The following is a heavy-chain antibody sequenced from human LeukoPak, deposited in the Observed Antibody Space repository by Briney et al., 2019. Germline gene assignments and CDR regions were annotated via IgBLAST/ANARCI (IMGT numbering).Heavy chain of an antibody. V-gene: IGHV3-23*01. Sequence: PGVSLRLSCAASGFTFSSYSMNWVRQAPGKGLEWVSAISGSGGSTYYADSVKGRFTISRDNSKNTLYLQMNSLRAEDTAVYYCAGLITLDAFDIWGQGTMVTVSS. J-gene: IGHJ3*02. D-gene: IGHD3-22*01. CDR1: GFTFSSYS. CDR3: AGLITLDAFDI. CDR2: ISGSGGST.